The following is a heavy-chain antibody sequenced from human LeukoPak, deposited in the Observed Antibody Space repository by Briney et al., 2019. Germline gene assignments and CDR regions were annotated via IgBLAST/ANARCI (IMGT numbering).Heavy chain of an antibody. CDR3: ARTMVRGVFDP. D-gene: IGHD3-10*01. CDR2: INPNSGGT. CDR1: GGTFSSYA. Sequence: GASVKVSCKASGGTFSSYAISWVRQAPGQGLEWMGWINPNSGGTNYAQKFQGRVTMTRDTSISTAYMELSRLRSDDTAVYYCARTMVRGVFDPWGQGTLVTVSS. V-gene: IGHV1-2*02. J-gene: IGHJ5*02.